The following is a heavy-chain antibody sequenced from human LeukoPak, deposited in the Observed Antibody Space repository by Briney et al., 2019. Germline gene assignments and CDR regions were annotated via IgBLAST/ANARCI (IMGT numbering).Heavy chain of an antibody. CDR2: IYYSGST. J-gene: IGHJ4*02. V-gene: IGHV4-39*07. D-gene: IGHD3-10*01. CDR3: AREALLWFGESVYYFDY. Sequence: TAETLSLTCTVSGGSISSSSYYWGWIRQPPGKGLEWIGSIYYSGSTYYNPSLKSRVTISVDTSKNQFSLKLSSVTAADTAVYYCAREALLWFGESVYYFDYWGQGTLVTVSS. CDR1: GGSISSSSYY.